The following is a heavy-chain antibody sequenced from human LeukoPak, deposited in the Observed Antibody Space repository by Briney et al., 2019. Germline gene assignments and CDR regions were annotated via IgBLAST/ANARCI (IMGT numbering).Heavy chain of an antibody. CDR2: INQNGGEK. CDR1: GFTFSNFW. J-gene: IGHJ4*02. CDR3: TRALDY. Sequence: GGSLRLSCATSGFTFSNFWMDWVRQAPGKGLEWVANINQNGGEKYYADSVKGRFTISRDNAKNALYLQMNSLRVEDTAVYYCTRALDYWGQGTLVTVSS. V-gene: IGHV3-7*04.